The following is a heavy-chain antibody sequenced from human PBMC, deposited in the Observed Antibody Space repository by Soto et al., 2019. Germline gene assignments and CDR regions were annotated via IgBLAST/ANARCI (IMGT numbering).Heavy chain of an antibody. D-gene: IGHD6-19*01. CDR2: ISGSGGST. CDR3: AKEAVAGYVLDYYYYCMDV. CDR1: GFTFSSYA. V-gene: IGHV3-23*01. Sequence: GVSLRLSCAASGFTFSSYAMSWVRQAPGKGLEWVSAISGSGGSTYYADSVKGRFTISRDNSKNTLYLQMNSLRAEDTAVYYCAKEAVAGYVLDYYYYCMDVWGKGTTVTVSS. J-gene: IGHJ6*03.